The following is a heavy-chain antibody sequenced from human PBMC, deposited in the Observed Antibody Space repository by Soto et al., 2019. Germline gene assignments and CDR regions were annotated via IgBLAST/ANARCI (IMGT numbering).Heavy chain of an antibody. Sequence: GGSLRLSCAASGFSFSTYAMNWVRQAPGKGPEWVSYISSSSSTLYYADSVKGRFTISRDNSKNTLFLQMDSLRADDTAVYFCAKEGISRKFDFDHWGQGAQVTVSS. J-gene: IGHJ4*02. CDR3: AKEGISRKFDFDH. CDR1: GFSFSTYA. D-gene: IGHD3-10*01. V-gene: IGHV3-48*01. CDR2: ISSSSSTL.